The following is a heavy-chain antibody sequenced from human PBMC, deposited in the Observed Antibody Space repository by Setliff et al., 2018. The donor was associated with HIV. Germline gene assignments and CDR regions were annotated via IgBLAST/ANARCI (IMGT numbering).Heavy chain of an antibody. CDR1: GGSFSGYY. J-gene: IGHJ4*02. CDR3: ASLFRLSGFWISFLPDY. V-gene: IGHV4-34*01. D-gene: IGHD3-3*01. CDR2: FNHGRST. Sequence: SETLSLTCAVYGGSFSGYYWSWIRQPPGKGLEWIGEFNHGRSTNNNPSLKSRVTISGDTPKNQFSLYLSSVTASDTAVYYCASLFRLSGFWISFLPDYWGQGILVTVSS.